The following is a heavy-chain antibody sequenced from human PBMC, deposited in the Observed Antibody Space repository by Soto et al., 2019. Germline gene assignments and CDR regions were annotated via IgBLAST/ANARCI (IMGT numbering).Heavy chain of an antibody. CDR3: ARDQCFGGGRSCYYFDF. Sequence: GGTLRLSCAASGFTFTTYAIHWVRQAPGKGLEWVAVISNDGRGKYYADSVKGRFTISRDNSKNTLYLQMNSLRSDDTAVYYCARDQCFGGGRSCYYFDFWGQGTLVTVSS. CDR1: GFTFTTYA. D-gene: IGHD2-15*01. V-gene: IGHV3-30*04. J-gene: IGHJ4*02. CDR2: ISNDGRGK.